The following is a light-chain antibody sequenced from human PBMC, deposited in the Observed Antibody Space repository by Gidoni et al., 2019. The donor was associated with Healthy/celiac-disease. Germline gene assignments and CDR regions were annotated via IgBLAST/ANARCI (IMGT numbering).Light chain of an antibody. CDR2: GNS. J-gene: IGLJ2*01. CDR1: SSNIGAGYY. V-gene: IGLV1-40*01. CDR3: QYYDSSLSGSV. Sequence: SVLTQPPSLSVAPGQRVTISCTGSSSNIGAGYYVHWYQQLPGTAPKLLIYGNSNRPSGVPDRFSGSKSGTSASLAITGLQAEDEADYYCQYYDSSLSGSVFGGGTKLTVL.